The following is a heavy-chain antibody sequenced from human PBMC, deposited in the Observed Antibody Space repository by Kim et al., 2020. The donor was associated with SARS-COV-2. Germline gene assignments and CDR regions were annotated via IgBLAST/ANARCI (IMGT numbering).Heavy chain of an antibody. CDR3: ARSVSFYYGMDV. V-gene: IGHV3-33*01. Sequence: KYYGDTVRSGFTISRDNAKNTLYLQMNSLRAEDTAVYYCARSVSFYYGMDVWGQGTTVTVSS. CDR2: K. J-gene: IGHJ6*02.